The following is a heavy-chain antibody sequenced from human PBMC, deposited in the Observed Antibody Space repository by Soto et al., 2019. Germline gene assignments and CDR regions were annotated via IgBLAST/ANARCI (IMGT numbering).Heavy chain of an antibody. Sequence: SETLSLTCTVSGGSISSYYWSWIRQPPGKGLEWIGYIYYSGSTNYNPSLKSRVTISVDTSKNQFSLKLSSVTAADTAVYYCARSYSSSWYSSYYYYGMDVWGQGTTVTVSS. D-gene: IGHD6-13*01. V-gene: IGHV4-59*01. CDR3: ARSYSSSWYSSYYYYGMDV. J-gene: IGHJ6*02. CDR1: GGSISSYY. CDR2: IYYSGST.